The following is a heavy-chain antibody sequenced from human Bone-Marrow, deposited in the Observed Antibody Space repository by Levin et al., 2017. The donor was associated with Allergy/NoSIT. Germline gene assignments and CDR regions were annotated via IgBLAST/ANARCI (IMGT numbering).Heavy chain of an antibody. V-gene: IGHV3-23*01. CDR1: GFTFSSSA. D-gene: IGHD3/OR15-3a*01. J-gene: IGHJ3*02. CDR3: AKVRRGLDALDI. CDR2: ISAGDAST. Sequence: LSLTCAASGFTFSSSAMTWVRQAPGKGLEWVSSISAGDASTYYTDSVKGRLTVSRDNSKNTLYLQMNSLRVEDTALYYCAKVRRGLDALDIWGQGTMVTVSS.